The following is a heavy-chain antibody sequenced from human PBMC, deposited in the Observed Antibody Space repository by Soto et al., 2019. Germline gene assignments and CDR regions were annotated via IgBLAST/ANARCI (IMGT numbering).Heavy chain of an antibody. CDR2: ISYDGSDK. D-gene: IGHD5-18*01. CDR1: GFTFSNYA. V-gene: IGHV3-30-3*01. Sequence: QVHLLESGGGVVQPGRSLRLSCAASGFTFSNYAMHWVRQAPGKGLEWVAVISYDGSDKYNANSVKGRFTISRDNSKNTLYLKMNCVRVEDTAVYYCARDTGPNGYNYYCSGMDVWGQGTTVTVSS. CDR3: ARDTGPNGYNYYCSGMDV. J-gene: IGHJ6*02.